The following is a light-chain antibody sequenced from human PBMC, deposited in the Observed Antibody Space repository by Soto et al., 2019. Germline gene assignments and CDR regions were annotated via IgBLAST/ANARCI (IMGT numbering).Light chain of an antibody. CDR2: GTS. Sequence: EIVMTQSPVTLSVSPGERATLSCRASQNISRSLAWYQQKPGQGPSLLIYGTSTRAGGVPARFSGGGSGTEFTLTITSLQSEDFAVYYCHQRGDWPPTFGQGTRLEIK. CDR3: HQRGDWPPT. J-gene: IGKJ5*01. CDR1: QNISRS. V-gene: IGKV3-15*01.